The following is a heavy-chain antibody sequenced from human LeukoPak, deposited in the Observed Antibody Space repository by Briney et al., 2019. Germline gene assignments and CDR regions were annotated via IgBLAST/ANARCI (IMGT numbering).Heavy chain of an antibody. Sequence: SQTLSLTCAIFGDSVSSNSVTWNWIRQSPSRGLEWLGRTYYRSKWYNDYAVSVKSRITINPDTSKNQFSLQLNSVTPEDTAVYYCARSSGIAAAGLLSFYYYYGMDVWGQGTTVTVSS. CDR3: ARSSGIAAAGLLSFYYYYGMDV. D-gene: IGHD6-13*01. CDR2: TYYRSKWYN. CDR1: GDSVSSNSVT. J-gene: IGHJ6*02. V-gene: IGHV6-1*01.